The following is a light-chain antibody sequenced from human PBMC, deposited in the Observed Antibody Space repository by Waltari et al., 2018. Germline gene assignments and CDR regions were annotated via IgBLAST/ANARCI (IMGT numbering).Light chain of an antibody. CDR2: DVT. CDR3: SSYTPTSILV. Sequence: QSALTQPASVSGSPGQSPTLSCSGTSSDVGSYTYVSWYQQHPGTPPTLMLYDVTKRPSRVSGRFSGSKSGNTASLTISGLQPEDEADYFCSSYTPTSILVFGGGPKLTV. V-gene: IGLV2-14*03. CDR1: SSDVGSYTY. J-gene: IGLJ2*01.